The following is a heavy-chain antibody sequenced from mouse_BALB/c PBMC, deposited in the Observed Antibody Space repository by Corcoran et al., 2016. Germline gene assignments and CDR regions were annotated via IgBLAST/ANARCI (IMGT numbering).Heavy chain of an antibody. J-gene: IGHJ4*01. V-gene: IGHV9-3-1*01. CDR2: INTYTGEP. Sequence: QIQLVQSGPELKKPGETVKISCKASGYTFTNYGMNWVKQAPGRGFKWMGWINTYTGEPTHTDDFKGRFAFSLETSASTAYLQINNLKNEDTATYFCTREPYAMDYWGQGTSVTVSS. CDR3: TREPYAMDY. CDR1: GYTFTNYG.